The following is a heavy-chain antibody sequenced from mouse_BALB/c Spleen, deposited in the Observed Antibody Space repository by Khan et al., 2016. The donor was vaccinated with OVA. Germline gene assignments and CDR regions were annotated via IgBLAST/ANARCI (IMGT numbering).Heavy chain of an antibody. CDR3: ARGDYYGSSSFAY. CDR2: FICYNGVI. J-gene: IGHJ3*01. Sequence: LVKTAASVTISCKVSGYSLTGYYMHCVKQSYGKSHLGFGYFICYNGVISYNPTFKGKTTFTVDTSSSQSFMQFNSLTSEDSAVYYCARGDYYGSSSFAYWGQGTMLTVSA. V-gene: IGHV1S34*01. CDR1: GYSLTGYY. D-gene: IGHD1-1*01.